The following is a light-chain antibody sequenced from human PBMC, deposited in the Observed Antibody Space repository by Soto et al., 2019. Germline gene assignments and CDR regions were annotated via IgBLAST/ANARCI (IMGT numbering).Light chain of an antibody. CDR2: LAS. CDR3: QQYNSHSFYS. CDR1: QDVGSF. Sequence: DIQMAQSPSTLSASVGDTVTVTCRASQDVGSFLAWYQQKPGKAPKLLIYLASRLESGVPSRFSGSGSGTDFSLTISGLHPGDFATYFCQQYNSHSFYSFGQGTKLEIK. V-gene: IGKV1-5*03. J-gene: IGKJ2*03.